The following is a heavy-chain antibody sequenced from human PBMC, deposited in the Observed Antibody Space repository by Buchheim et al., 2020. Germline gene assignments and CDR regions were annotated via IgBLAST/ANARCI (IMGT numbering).Heavy chain of an antibody. CDR1: GFTFSSYA. Sequence: QVQLVESGGGMVQPGKSLRLSCAASGFTFSSYAMHWVRQAPGKGLEWVAVISYDGSNKYYADSVKGRFTISRDNSKNTLYLQMNSLRAEDTAVYYCARDVGGRVGDYWGQGTL. V-gene: IGHV3-30-3*01. D-gene: IGHD2-15*01. CDR3: ARDVGGRVGDY. CDR2: ISYDGSNK. J-gene: IGHJ4*02.